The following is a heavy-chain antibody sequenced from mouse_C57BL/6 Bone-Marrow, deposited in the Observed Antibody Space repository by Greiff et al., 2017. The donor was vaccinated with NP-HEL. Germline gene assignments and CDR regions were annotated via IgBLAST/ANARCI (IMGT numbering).Heavy chain of an antibody. D-gene: IGHD1-1*01. Sequence: VQLQQSGAELVKPGASVKLSCTASGFNINDYYMHWVKQRTEQGLEWIGRIDPEDGETKYAPKFQGKATITADTSSNTAYLQLSSLTSEDTAVYYCARWGITTVVATYYYAMDYWGQGTSVTVSS. CDR1: GFNINDYY. V-gene: IGHV14-2*01. CDR3: ARWGITTVVATYYYAMDY. J-gene: IGHJ4*01. CDR2: IDPEDGET.